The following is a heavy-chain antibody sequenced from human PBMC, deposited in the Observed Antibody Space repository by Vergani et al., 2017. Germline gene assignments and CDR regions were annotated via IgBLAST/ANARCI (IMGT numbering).Heavy chain of an antibody. V-gene: IGHV4-38-2*01. CDR3: ARSQGDYWYFYL. D-gene: IGHD2-21*01. CDR1: GFYITTGFY. CDR2: VDHSGTS. J-gene: IGHJ2*01. Sequence: QVQLQESGPGLVQPSGILSLNCAVSGFYITTGFYWGWIRQSPGKGLEWIGSVDHSGTSYQNPSLKRRVTISVDTSKNQFSLRLTSVTARDTAVYYCARSQGDYWYFYLWGPGSLVTGS.